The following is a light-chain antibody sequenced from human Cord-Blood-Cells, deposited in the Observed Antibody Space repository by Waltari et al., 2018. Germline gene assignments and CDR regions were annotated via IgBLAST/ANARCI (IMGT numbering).Light chain of an antibody. CDR1: PGISNS. CDR3: QQYYSTPPLT. CDR2: AAS. V-gene: IGKV1-NL1*01. J-gene: IGKJ1*01. Sequence: DIQMTQSPSSLSASVGDRVTITCRASPGISNSLAWYQQKPGKAPKLLLYAASRLESGVPSKFSGSGSGTDYTLTISSLQPEDCATYYCQQYYSTPPLTFGQGTKVEIK.